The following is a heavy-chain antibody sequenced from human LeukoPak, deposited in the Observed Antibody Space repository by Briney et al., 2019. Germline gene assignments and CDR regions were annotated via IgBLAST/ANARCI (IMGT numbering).Heavy chain of an antibody. D-gene: IGHD3-10*01. CDR2: IIPILGIA. V-gene: IGHV1-69*04. J-gene: IGHJ5*02. Sequence: ASVKVSCKASGGTFSSYATSWVRQAPGQGLEWMGRIIPILGIANYAQKFQGRVTITADKSTSTAYMELSSLRSEDTAVYYCARDASHYLDPWGQGTLVTVSS. CDR1: GGTFSSYA. CDR3: ARDASHYLDP.